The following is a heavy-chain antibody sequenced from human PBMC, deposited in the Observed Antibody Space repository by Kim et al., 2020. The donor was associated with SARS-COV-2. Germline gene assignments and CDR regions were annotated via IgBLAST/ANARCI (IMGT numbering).Heavy chain of an antibody. CDR2: IKRDGSRE. V-gene: IGHV3-7*01. CDR1: GFSFSSHW. Sequence: GGSLRLSCTASGFSFSSHWMTWVRQAPGKAPEWVANIKRDGSREGYVESVKGRFTISRDNSRNSLYLHMNSLRVEDTAIYYCARDGWQQLFDWGQGTLVT. J-gene: IGHJ1*01. CDR3: ARDGWQQLFD. D-gene: IGHD6-13*01.